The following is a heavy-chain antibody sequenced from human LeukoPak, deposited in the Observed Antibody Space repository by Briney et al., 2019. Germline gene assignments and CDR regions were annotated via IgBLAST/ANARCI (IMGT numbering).Heavy chain of an antibody. J-gene: IGHJ4*02. CDR1: GGSISSSNW. Sequence: PSETLSLTCAVSGGSISSSNWWSWVRQPPGKGLEWIGEIYHSGSTNYNPSLKSRVTISVDKSKNQFSLKLSSVTAADTAVYYCARDTLEGIAAAGSGYYRPFDYWGQGTLVTVSS. CDR3: ARDTLEGIAAAGSGYYRPFDY. D-gene: IGHD6-13*01. CDR2: IYHSGST. V-gene: IGHV4-4*02.